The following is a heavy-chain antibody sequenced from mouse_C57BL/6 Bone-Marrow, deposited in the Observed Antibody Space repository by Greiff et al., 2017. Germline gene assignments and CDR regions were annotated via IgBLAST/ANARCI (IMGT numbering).Heavy chain of an antibody. Sequence: EVQLVESGEGLVKPGGSLKLSCAASGFTFSSYAMSWVRQTPEKRLEWVAYISSGGDYLYYADTVQGRFTSSRDNARNTLYLQMSSLKCENTAMYYCTRDRIYYYGSAWFAYWGQGTLVTVSA. CDR2: ISSGGDYL. CDR1: GFTFSSYA. CDR3: TRDRIYYYGSAWFAY. V-gene: IGHV5-9-1*02. J-gene: IGHJ3*01. D-gene: IGHD1-1*01.